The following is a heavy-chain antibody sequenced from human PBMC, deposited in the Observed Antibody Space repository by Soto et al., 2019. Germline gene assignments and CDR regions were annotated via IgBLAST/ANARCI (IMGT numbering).Heavy chain of an antibody. D-gene: IGHD1-1*01. CDR2: ISAHNDNT. J-gene: IGHJ4*02. CDR1: GYTFTSYG. Sequence: QVHLVQSGAEVKKPGASVKVSCKCSGYTFTSYGITWVRPAPGQGLEWMGWISAHNDNTDYAQKLQGRVTVTRDTSTSTAYMDLRSLRSDDTAVYDCARGRYGDYWGQGSMVTVSS. V-gene: IGHV1-18*01. CDR3: ARGRYGDY.